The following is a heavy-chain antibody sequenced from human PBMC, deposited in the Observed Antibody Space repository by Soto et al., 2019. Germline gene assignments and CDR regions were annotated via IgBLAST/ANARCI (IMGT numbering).Heavy chain of an antibody. CDR3: AKDFEYYDLSYGMDV. CDR1: GFTFSSYG. Sequence: QVQLVESGGGVVQPGRSLRLSCAASGFTFSSYGMHWVRQAPGKGLEWVAVISYDGSNKYYADSVKGRFTISRDNSKNTLYLQMDSLRAEDTAVYYCAKDFEYYDLSYGMDVWGQGTTVTVSS. CDR2: ISYDGSNK. D-gene: IGHD3-3*01. V-gene: IGHV3-30*18. J-gene: IGHJ6*02.